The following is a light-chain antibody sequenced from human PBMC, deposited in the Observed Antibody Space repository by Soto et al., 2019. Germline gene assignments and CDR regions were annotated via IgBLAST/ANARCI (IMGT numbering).Light chain of an antibody. CDR1: QSVSSSY. J-gene: IGKJ1*01. CDR3: QQYYSSWT. V-gene: IGKV3-20*01. CDR2: GAS. Sequence: EIVLTQSPGTLSLSPGERATLSCRASQSVSSSYLAWYQQKPGQAPRLLIYGASSRATGIPDRFSGSGSGTDFTLTISRLEPEDFASYYCQQYYSSWTFGQGTKVEV.